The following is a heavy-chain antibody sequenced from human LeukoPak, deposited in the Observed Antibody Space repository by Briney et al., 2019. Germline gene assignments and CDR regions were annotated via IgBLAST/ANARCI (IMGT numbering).Heavy chain of an antibody. Sequence: GGSLRLSCSAPGFTFSNYGMPWAPRGPARGHGWVSLIRYDGANKYYADSVKGRFTNCRDKSKTMLYLQMKSLRAEDTAVYYCAKDAWDCSNGRCTSYYYYMDVWGKGTTVTVSS. V-gene: IGHV3-30*02. J-gene: IGHJ6*03. D-gene: IGHD2-8*01. CDR2: IRYDGANK. CDR1: GFTFSNYG. CDR3: AKDAWDCSNGRCTSYYYYMDV.